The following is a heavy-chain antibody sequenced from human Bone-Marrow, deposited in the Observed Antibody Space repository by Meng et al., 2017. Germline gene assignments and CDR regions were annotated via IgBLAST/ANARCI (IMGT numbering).Heavy chain of an antibody. D-gene: IGHD3-22*01. CDR1: GGSISSGDYY. CDR3: ARDRYYYDSSGYYSWFDP. V-gene: IGHV4-30-4*01. CDR2: IYYSGST. Sequence: QVQLQESGPGLVKPSQTLSLTCTVSGGSISSGDYYWSWIRQPPGKGLEWIGYIYYSGSTYYNPSLKSRVTISVDTSKNQFSLKLSSVTAADTAVYYCARDRYYYDSSGYYSWFDPWGLGTLVTVSS. J-gene: IGHJ5*02.